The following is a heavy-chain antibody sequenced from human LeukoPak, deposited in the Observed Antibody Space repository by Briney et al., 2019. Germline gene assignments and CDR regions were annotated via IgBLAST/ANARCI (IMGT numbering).Heavy chain of an antibody. J-gene: IGHJ3*02. D-gene: IGHD5-18*01. CDR3: ARDQTWIQLWLGAFDI. CDR2: ISSSSSYI. Sequence: GGSLRLSCAASGFTFSSYSMNWVRQAPGKGLEWVSSISSSSSYIYHADSVKGRFTISRDNAKNSLYLQMNSLRAEDTAVYYCARDQTWIQLWLGAFDIWGQGTMVTVSS. CDR1: GFTFSSYS. V-gene: IGHV3-21*01.